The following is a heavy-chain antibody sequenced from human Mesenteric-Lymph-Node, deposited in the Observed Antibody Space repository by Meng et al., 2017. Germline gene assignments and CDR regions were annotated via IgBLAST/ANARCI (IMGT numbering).Heavy chain of an antibody. V-gene: IGHV1-2*06. CDR1: GYTFTSYG. CDR3: ARKTTTAAY. J-gene: IGHJ4*01. CDR2: INPNSGGT. Sequence: ASVKVSCKASGYTFTSYGISWVRQAPGQGLEWRGRINPNSGGTNYAQKFQGRVTMTRDTSISTAYMELSRLRSDDTAVYYCARKTTTAAYWGHGTRVNGAS. D-gene: IGHD4-17*01.